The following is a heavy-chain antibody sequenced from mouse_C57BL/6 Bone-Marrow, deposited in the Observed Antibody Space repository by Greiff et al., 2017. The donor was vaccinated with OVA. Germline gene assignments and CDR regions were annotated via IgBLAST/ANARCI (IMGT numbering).Heavy chain of an antibody. CDR2: IDPSDSYT. J-gene: IGHJ2*01. CDR1: GYTFTSYW. V-gene: IGHV1-69*01. Sequence: QVQLQQPGAELVMPGASVKLSCKASGYTFTSYWMHWVKQRPGQGLECIGEIDPSDSYTNYNQKFKGKSTLTVDKSSSTAYMQLSSLTSEDSAVYYCAREGWPFDYWGQGTTLTVSS. CDR3: AREGWPFDY. D-gene: IGHD3-3*01.